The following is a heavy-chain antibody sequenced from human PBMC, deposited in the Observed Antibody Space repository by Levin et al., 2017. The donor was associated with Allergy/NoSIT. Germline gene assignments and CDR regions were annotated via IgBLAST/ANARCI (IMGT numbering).Heavy chain of an antibody. CDR3: ARDRDGGAGY. CDR2: ISYDGSNK. J-gene: IGHJ4*02. D-gene: IGHD5-24*01. Sequence: GESLKISCAASGFTFSSYAMHWVRQAPGKGLEWVAVISYDGSNKYYADSVKGRFTISRDNSKNTLYLQMNSLRAEDTAVYYCARDRDGGAGYWGQGTLVTVSS. V-gene: IGHV3-30*04. CDR1: GFTFSSYA.